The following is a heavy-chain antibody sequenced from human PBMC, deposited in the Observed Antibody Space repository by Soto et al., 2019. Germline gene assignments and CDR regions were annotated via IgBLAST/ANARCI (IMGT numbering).Heavy chain of an antibody. D-gene: IGHD2-2*01. V-gene: IGHV4-31*03. CDR1: GGSISSGGYS. CDR3: ARVEVPAPYNWFDP. J-gene: IGHJ5*02. CDR2: IYYSGST. Sequence: SETLSLTCTVSGGSISSGGYSWSWIRQHPGKGLEWIGYIYYSGSTYYNPSLKSRVTISVDTSKNQFSLKLSSVTAADTAVYYCARVEVPAPYNWFDPWGQG.